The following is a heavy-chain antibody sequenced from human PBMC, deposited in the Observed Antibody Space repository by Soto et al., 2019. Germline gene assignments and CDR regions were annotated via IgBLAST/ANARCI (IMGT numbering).Heavy chain of an antibody. V-gene: IGHV3-23*01. Sequence: EVQLLESGGGLVQPGGSLRLSCAASGFTFSSYAMNWVRQAPGKGLEWVSVISGSGGSTYYADSVKGRFTISRDNSKNTLYLQMNSLRAEDTAVYYCARRSSSWYFDCWGQGTLVIVSS. CDR1: GFTFSSYA. CDR2: ISGSGGST. D-gene: IGHD6-13*01. CDR3: ARRSSSWYFDC. J-gene: IGHJ4*02.